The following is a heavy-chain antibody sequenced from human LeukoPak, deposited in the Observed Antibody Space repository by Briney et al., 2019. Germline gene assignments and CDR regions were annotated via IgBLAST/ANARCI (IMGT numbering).Heavy chain of an antibody. J-gene: IGHJ4*02. D-gene: IGHD3-3*02. CDR1: GLTFSNYD. Sequence: GGSLRLSCAASGLTFSNYDMNWVRQAPGKGLEWVSYISSSGSTIYYADSVKGRFTISRDNAKNSLYLQMNSLRAEDTAVYYCARETHLATHFFDYWGQGTLVTVSS. CDR2: ISSSGSTI. V-gene: IGHV3-48*03. CDR3: ARETHLATHFFDY.